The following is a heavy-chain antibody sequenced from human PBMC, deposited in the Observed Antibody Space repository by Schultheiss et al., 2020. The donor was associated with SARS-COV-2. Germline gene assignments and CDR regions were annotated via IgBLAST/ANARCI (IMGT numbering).Heavy chain of an antibody. D-gene: IGHD3-3*01. J-gene: IGHJ4*02. V-gene: IGHV4-31*03. CDR1: GGSISSGGYY. CDR2: IYYSGST. Sequence: SQTLSLTCTVSGGSISSGGYYWSWIRQHPGKGLEWIGYIYYSGSTYYNPSLKSRVTISVDTSKNQFSLKLSSVTAADTAVYYCARVGSDFWSGYSIDYWGQGTLVTVSS. CDR3: ARVGSDFWSGYSIDY.